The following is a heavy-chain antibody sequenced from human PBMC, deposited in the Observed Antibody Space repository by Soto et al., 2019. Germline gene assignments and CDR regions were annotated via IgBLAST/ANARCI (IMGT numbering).Heavy chain of an antibody. CDR1: GYTFTSYG. Sequence: QVQLVQSGAEVKKPGASVKVSCKASGYTFTSYGISWVRQAPGQGLEWMGWISAYNGNTNYAQKLQGRVTMTTDTSTSTAYMELRSLRSEDTAVYYCARVNRGVVPAISEGWFDPWGQGTLVTVSS. D-gene: IGHD2-2*01. J-gene: IGHJ5*02. CDR2: ISAYNGNT. CDR3: ARVNRGVVPAISEGWFDP. V-gene: IGHV1-18*01.